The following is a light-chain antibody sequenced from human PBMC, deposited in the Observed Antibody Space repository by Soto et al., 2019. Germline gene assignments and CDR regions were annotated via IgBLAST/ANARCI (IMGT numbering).Light chain of an antibody. CDR2: EVS. V-gene: IGLV2-8*01. J-gene: IGLJ3*02. CDR3: SSYAGSNNWV. Sequence: QSVLTQPPSASGSPGQSVTISCTGTSSDVGDYNYVSWYQQHPVKAPKLMIYEVSKRPSGVPDRFSGSKSGNTASLTVSGLQAEDEADYYCSSYAGSNNWVFGGGTKVTVL. CDR1: SSDVGDYNY.